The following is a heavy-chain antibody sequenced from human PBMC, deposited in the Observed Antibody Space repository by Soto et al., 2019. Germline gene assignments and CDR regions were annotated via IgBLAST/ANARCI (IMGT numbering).Heavy chain of an antibody. Sequence: PGESLKIYCKGSGYSFTSYWIGWVRPMPGKGLEWIEIIYPGDSDTRYSPSFQGQVTISTDKSISTAYLQWSSLKASDTAMYYCARQPRYSIYGDYYYYDMDIRGQGTAVTVSS. J-gene: IGHJ6*02. V-gene: IGHV5-51*01. CDR2: IYPGDSDT. CDR1: GYSFTSYW. D-gene: IGHD4-4*01. CDR3: ARQPRYSIYGDYYYYDMDI.